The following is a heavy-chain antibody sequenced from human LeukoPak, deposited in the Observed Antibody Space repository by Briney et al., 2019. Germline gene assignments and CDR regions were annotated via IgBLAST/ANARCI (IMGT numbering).Heavy chain of an antibody. CDR3: ARDRGIDSGGNAAAFDY. Sequence: GGSLRLSCAASGFTFSNYFMTWIRQAPGEGPEWVSYISGSSATYYADSVKGRFSISRDNAKNSLYLQMNSLRAEDTAVYYCARDRGIDSGGNAAAFDYWGQGTLVTVSS. V-gene: IGHV3-69-1*01. D-gene: IGHD4-23*01. CDR2: ISGSSAT. J-gene: IGHJ4*02. CDR1: GFTFSNYF.